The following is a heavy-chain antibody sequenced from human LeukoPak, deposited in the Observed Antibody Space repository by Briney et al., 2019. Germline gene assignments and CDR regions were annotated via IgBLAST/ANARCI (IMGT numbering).Heavy chain of an antibody. D-gene: IGHD6-13*01. CDR3: TRGQGIAI. Sequence: SETLSLTCAVYGGSLSGYYWSWIRQPPGKGLEWIGEISDSGSTNYNPSLKSRVTISGDMSENQFSLNLNSVTAADTAVYYCTRGQGIAIWGQGTMVTVSS. V-gene: IGHV4-34*01. J-gene: IGHJ3*02. CDR1: GGSLSGYY. CDR2: ISDSGST.